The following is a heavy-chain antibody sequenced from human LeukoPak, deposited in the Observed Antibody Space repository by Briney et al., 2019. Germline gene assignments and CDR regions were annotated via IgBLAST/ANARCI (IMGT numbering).Heavy chain of an antibody. Sequence: GGSLRLSCAASGFTFDDYAMNWVRQTPGMGLEWVSLISGDGGRTFYADSVKGRFIISRDNSKDSLYLQMNSMTTEDTALYYCAKDLASLYDAFNVWGQGTMVTVSS. J-gene: IGHJ3*01. CDR2: ISGDGGRT. V-gene: IGHV3-43*02. CDR1: GFTFDDYA. CDR3: AKDLASLYDAFNV.